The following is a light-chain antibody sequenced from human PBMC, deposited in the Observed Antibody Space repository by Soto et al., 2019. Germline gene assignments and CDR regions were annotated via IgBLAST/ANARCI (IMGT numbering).Light chain of an antibody. V-gene: IGKV2-40*01. J-gene: IGKJ4*01. CDR3: MQRIEFPLT. Sequence: DIVMTRTPLSLPVTPGEPASISCRSSQSLLDSDDGNTYLDWYLQKPGQSPQLLIYTVSYRASGVPDRFSGSGSGTDFTLKISRVEAEDVGVYYCMQRIEFPLTFGGGTKVDIK. CDR2: TVS. CDR1: QSLLDSDDGNTY.